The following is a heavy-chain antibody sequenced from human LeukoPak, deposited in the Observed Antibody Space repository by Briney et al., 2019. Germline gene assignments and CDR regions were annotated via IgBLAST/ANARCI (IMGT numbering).Heavy chain of an antibody. D-gene: IGHD3-10*01. CDR2: ISGSGGST. CDR3: AKDWDVLLWFGEFSYFDY. Sequence: GGSLRLSCAASGFTFSSYAMSWVRQAPGKGLEWVSAISGSGGSTYYADSVKGRFTISRDNSKNTLYLQMNSLRAEDTAVYYCAKDWDVLLWFGEFSYFDYWGQGTLVTVSS. V-gene: IGHV3-23*01. CDR1: GFTFSSYA. J-gene: IGHJ4*02.